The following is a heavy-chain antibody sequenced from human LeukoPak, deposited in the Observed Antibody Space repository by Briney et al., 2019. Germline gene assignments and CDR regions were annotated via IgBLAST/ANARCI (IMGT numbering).Heavy chain of an antibody. CDR3: AKGGLQTRNWYFAL. Sequence: GGSLRLSCAASGFTFSSYWIHWVRQAPGKGLEWVAVISYDGSNKYYADSVKGRFTISRDNSKNTLYLEMNSLRTEDTAVYYCAKGGLQTRNWYFALWGRGTLVTVSS. CDR1: GFTFSSYW. CDR2: ISYDGSNK. J-gene: IGHJ2*01. V-gene: IGHV3-30*18. D-gene: IGHD5-18*01.